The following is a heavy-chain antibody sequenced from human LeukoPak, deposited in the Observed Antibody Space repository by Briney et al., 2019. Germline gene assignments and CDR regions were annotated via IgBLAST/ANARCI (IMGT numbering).Heavy chain of an antibody. V-gene: IGHV4-34*01. CDR1: GGSFSGYY. D-gene: IGHD3-22*01. CDR3: ARVTGYMIEDYFDY. Sequence: SETLSLTCAVYGGSFSGYYWSWIRQPPGKGLEWIGEINHSGSTNYNPSLKSRVTISVKTSKNQFSLKLSSVTAADTAVYYCARVTGYMIEDYFDYWGQGTLVTVSS. J-gene: IGHJ4*02. CDR2: INHSGST.